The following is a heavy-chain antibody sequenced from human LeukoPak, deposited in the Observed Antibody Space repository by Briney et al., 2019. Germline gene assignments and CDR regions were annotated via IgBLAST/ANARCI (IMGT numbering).Heavy chain of an antibody. D-gene: IGHD2-15*01. Sequence: PGRSLRLSCAASGFTFSSYGMNWVRQAPGKGLEWVSSISSTGGTTYYADSVKGHFTISRDNSKNTVYLQMNSLSAEDTAVYYCAKNGDRGAYCSGGTCYPYYYYYMDVWGKGTTVTISS. CDR2: ISSTGGTT. V-gene: IGHV3-23*01. CDR3: AKNGDRGAYCSGGTCYPYYYYYMDV. CDR1: GFTFSSYG. J-gene: IGHJ6*03.